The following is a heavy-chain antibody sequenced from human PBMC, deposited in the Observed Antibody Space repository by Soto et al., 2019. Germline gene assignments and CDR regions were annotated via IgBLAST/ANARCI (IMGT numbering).Heavy chain of an antibody. D-gene: IGHD3-3*01. CDR1: GGSIRSYY. Sequence: QVQLQESGPGLVKPSETLSLTCNVSGGSIRSYYWSWVRQPAGKPLEWIGRIYTSGSTNYNPSLKSRVSMSVDTSKNQFSLEVTSVNAADTAVYYCAREGSSGFGMDVWGLGTTVTVSS. J-gene: IGHJ6*02. CDR3: AREGSSGFGMDV. V-gene: IGHV4-4*07. CDR2: IYTSGST.